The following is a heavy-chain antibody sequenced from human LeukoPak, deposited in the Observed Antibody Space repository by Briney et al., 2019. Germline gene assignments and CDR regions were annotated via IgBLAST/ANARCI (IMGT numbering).Heavy chain of an antibody. CDR3: ARQLAQAEGRAFDI. V-gene: IGHV4-59*01. J-gene: IGHJ3*02. CDR2: TYNSGST. CDR1: GGSISIYY. Sequence: PSETLSLTCTVSGGSISIYYWSWIRQPPGKGLEWIGYTYNSGSTNYNPSLKSRVTISVDTSKNQFSLNLNSVTAADTAVYYCARQLAQAEGRAFDIWGQGTKVTVSS. D-gene: IGHD6-19*01.